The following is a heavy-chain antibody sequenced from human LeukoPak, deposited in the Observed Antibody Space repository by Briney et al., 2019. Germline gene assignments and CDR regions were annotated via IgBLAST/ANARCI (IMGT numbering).Heavy chain of an antibody. CDR3: AKDWYQYGSGTYSSSMDV. V-gene: IGHV3-30*04. Sequence: GGSLRLSCAASGLTFSTHAMHWVRQAPGKGLEWITVISYDGSNEYYAESVKGRFTISRDNPTNTLYLQMNSLRAEDTAVYYCAKDWYQYGSGTYSSSMDVWGKGTTVTVSS. CDR2: ISYDGSNE. J-gene: IGHJ6*03. CDR1: GLTFSTHA. D-gene: IGHD3-10*01.